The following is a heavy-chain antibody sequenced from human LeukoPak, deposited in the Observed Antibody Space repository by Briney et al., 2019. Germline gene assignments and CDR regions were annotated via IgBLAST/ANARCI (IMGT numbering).Heavy chain of an antibody. CDR3: ARGCGLDV. J-gene: IGHJ6*02. CDR1: GFTFSSYW. D-gene: IGHD2-8*01. V-gene: IGHV3-7*03. CDR2: INHNGNVN. Sequence: GGSLRLSCAASGFTFSSYWMNWARQAPGKGLEWVASINHNGNVNYYVDSVKGRFTISRDNAKNSLYLQMSNLRAEDTAVYFCARGCGLDVWGQGATVTVSS.